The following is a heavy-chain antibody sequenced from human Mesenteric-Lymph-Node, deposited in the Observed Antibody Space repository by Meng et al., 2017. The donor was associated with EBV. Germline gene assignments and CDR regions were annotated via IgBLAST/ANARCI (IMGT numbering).Heavy chain of an antibody. J-gene: IGHJ4*02. V-gene: IGHV4-39*07. CDR1: GGSISSSSYY. CDR3: ARVLLRGVILL. D-gene: IGHD3-10*01. Sequence: PLEESGQGLVKPSETLSLTCTVSGGSISSSSYYWGWIRQPPGQGLEWIGSFYYSGSTYYNPSLKSRVTISEHTSKNQFSLKLSSVTAADTAVYYCARVLLRGVILLWGQGTLVTVSS. CDR2: FYYSGST.